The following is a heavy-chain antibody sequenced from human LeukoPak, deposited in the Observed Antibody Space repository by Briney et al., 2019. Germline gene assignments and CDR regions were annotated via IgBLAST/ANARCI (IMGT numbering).Heavy chain of an antibody. Sequence: PSETLSLTCAVYGGSFSGYYWSWIRQPPGKGLEWIGEINHSGSTNYNPSLKSRVTISVDTSKNQFSLKLSSVTAADTAVYYCARSTYSVIVLKELDYWGQGTLVTVSS. CDR2: INHSGST. CDR3: ARSTYSVIVLKELDY. J-gene: IGHJ4*02. CDR1: GGSFSGYY. D-gene: IGHD2-8*01. V-gene: IGHV4-34*01.